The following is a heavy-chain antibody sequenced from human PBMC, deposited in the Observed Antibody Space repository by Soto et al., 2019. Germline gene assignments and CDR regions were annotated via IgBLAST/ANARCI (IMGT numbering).Heavy chain of an antibody. CDR3: ARLAIVVAVAASPADYYYMDV. CDR1: GGSISSSSYY. D-gene: IGHD2-15*01. J-gene: IGHJ6*03. V-gene: IGHV4-39*01. Sequence: SETLSLTCTVSGGSISSSSYYWGWIRQPPGKGLEWIGSIYYSGSTYYNPSLKSRVTISVDTSKNQFSLKLSSVTAADTAVYYCARLAIVVAVAASPADYYYMDVWGKGTTVTVSS. CDR2: IYYSGST.